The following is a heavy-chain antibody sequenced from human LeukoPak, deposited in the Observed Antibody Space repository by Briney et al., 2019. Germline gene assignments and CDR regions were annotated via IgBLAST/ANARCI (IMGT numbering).Heavy chain of an antibody. V-gene: IGHV3-23*01. CDR1: GFTFSDYA. J-gene: IGHJ4*02. CDR2: ISGSAHKI. CDR3: AGRVTGYSSGYVY. D-gene: IGHD5-18*01. Sequence: GGSLRLSCVASGFTFSDYAMNWVRQAPDKGLYWVSVISGSAHKIRYADSVKGRFTISRDNSENTVYLQMNNLRAEDTALYYCAGRVTGYSSGYVYWGQGTLVTVSS.